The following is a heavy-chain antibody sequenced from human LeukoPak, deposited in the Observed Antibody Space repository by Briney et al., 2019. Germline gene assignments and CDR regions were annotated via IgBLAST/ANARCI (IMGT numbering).Heavy chain of an antibody. CDR2: INHSGST. D-gene: IGHD3-22*01. Sequence: PSETLSLTCAVYGGSFSGYYWSWLRQPPGKGLEWIGEINHSGSTNYNPSLKSRVTISVDTSKNQFSLKLSSVTAADTAVYYCARVVVVTDHALDAFDIWGQGTMVTVSS. V-gene: IGHV4-34*01. CDR1: GGSFSGYY. J-gene: IGHJ3*02. CDR3: ARVVVVTDHALDAFDI.